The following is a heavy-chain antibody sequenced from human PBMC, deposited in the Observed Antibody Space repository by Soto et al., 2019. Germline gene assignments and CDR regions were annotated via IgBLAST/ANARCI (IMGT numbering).Heavy chain of an antibody. Sequence: GGSLRLSCAASGFTFSPYWMHWVRQAPGKGLVWVGRIRSKANSYATAYAASVKGRFTISRDDSKNTAYLQMNSLKTEDTAVYYCTRPSSGSENWGQGTLVTVSS. CDR2: IRSKANSYAT. D-gene: IGHD6-19*01. CDR1: GFTFSPYW. V-gene: IGHV3-73*01. CDR3: TRPSSGSEN. J-gene: IGHJ4*02.